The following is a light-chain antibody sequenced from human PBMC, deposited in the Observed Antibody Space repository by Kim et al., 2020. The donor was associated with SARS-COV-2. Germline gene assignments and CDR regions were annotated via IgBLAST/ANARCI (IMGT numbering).Light chain of an antibody. V-gene: IGLV3-9*01. CDR2: RDS. CDR3: QAWDSSTAV. J-gene: IGLJ3*02. CDR1: NMGSKN. Sequence: SVALGQTARITCGGDNMGSKNGCWYQQKQGQAPVLVIYRDSKRPSGIPERFSGSNSGNTATLTISIAQARDEADYYCQAWDSSTAVFGGGTQLTVL.